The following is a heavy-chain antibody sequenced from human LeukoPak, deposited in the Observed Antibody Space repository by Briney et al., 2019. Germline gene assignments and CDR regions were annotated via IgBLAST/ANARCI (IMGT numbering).Heavy chain of an antibody. CDR1: GYTFTDYY. J-gene: IGHJ4*02. CDR2: IYPNSGGT. D-gene: IGHD3-10*01. Sequence: ASVKVSCKASGYTFTDYYMHWVRQAPGQGLEWMGWIYPNSGGTNYAQNFQGRVTMTRDTSISTAYMGLSRLRSDDTAVYFCARGRSDYYLDSWGRAPWSPSP. CDR3: ARGRSDYYLDS. V-gene: IGHV1-2*02.